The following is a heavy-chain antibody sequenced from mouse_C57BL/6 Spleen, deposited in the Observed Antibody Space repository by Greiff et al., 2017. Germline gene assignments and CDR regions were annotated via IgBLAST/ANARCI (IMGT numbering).Heavy chain of an antibody. CDR2: IDPEDGET. CDR1: GFNIKDYY. V-gene: IGHV14-2*01. CDR3: ARLLLRLWYFDV. Sequence: EVKLVESGAELVKPGASVKLSCTASGFNIKDYYMHWVKQRAEQGLEWIGRIDPEDGETKYAPKFQGKAPITADTSSNTAYLQLSSLTSEDTAVYYGARLLLRLWYFDVWGTGTTVTVSS. D-gene: IGHD1-2*01. J-gene: IGHJ1*03.